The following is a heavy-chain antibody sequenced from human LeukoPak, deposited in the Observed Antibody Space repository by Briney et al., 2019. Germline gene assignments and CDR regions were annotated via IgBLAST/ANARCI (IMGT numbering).Heavy chain of an antibody. V-gene: IGHV4-39*01. CDR3: ARFPRSGSSFDY. Sequence: SETLSLTCTVSGGSISSSSYYWGWIRQPPGKGLEWIGSIYYSGSTYYNPSLNSRVTISVDTSKNQFSLKLSSVTAADTAVYYCARFPRSGSSFDYWGQGTLVTVSS. J-gene: IGHJ4*02. D-gene: IGHD3-10*01. CDR2: IYYSGST. CDR1: GGSISSSSYY.